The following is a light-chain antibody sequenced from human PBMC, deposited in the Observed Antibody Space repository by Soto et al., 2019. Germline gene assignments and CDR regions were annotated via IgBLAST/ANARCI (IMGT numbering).Light chain of an antibody. J-gene: IGKJ5*01. CDR1: LRVFYTSNNKNY. Sequence: QSPASLAVPLLQQATPNCKSSLRVFYTSNNKNYFASYRQKPGRPPKLLIYWASTRESGVPARFSSSGSGTDVTLTISSLQAEDVAVYYCQQYYSTPITFGQGTRLEIK. V-gene: IGKV4-1*01. CDR2: WAS. CDR3: QQYYSTPIT.